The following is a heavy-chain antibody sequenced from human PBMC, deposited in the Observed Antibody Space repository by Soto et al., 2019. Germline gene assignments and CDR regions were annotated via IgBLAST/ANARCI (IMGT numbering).Heavy chain of an antibody. CDR2: IFSGGDT. J-gene: IGHJ3*01. CDR3: ARDGGPHRTNGV. CDR1: GFSVSNNF. V-gene: IGHV3-66*01. D-gene: IGHD2-8*01. Sequence: EVQLVESGGGLVQPGGSLTLSCTASGFSVSNNFMKWVRQAPGKGLEWVSLIFSGGDTRYADFVRGRFTISRDNSKNTVYLQMNSLRVEDAAVYYCARDGGPHRTNGVWGQGTMVYVSS.